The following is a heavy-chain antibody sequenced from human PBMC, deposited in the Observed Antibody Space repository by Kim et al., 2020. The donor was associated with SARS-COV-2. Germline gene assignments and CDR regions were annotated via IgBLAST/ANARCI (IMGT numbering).Heavy chain of an antibody. J-gene: IGHJ4*02. D-gene: IGHD6-13*01. CDR3: VRGTIAPAGTDY. CDR1: GFTFSSYW. V-gene: IGHV3-74*01. Sequence: GVSLILSCAASGFTFSSYWFHWVRQAPEKGLVWVSRMDPDGTTINYADSVKGRFTISRDNAKNTLYLQMNSLRADDTAVYYCVRGTIAPAGTDYWGQGTLVTVSP. CDR2: MDPDGTTI.